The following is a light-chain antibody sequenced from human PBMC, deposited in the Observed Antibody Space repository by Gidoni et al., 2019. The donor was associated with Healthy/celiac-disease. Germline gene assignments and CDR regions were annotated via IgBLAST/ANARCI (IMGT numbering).Light chain of an antibody. V-gene: IGKV2-28*01. CDR3: MKALQTPRT. Sequence: IVLTQSPLSLPVTPGEPASISCRSSQSPLHSNGYNYLDWYLKKPGQSPQLLIYLGSNRTSGVPNRFSGSGSGTDFTLKISRVEAEDVGVYYCMKALQTPRTFGQGTKVEIK. J-gene: IGKJ1*01. CDR1: QSPLHSNGYNY. CDR2: LGS.